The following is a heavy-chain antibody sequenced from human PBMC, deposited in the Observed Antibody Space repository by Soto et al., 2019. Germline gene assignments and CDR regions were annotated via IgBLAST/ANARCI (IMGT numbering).Heavy chain of an antibody. D-gene: IGHD3-22*01. CDR1: GYTFTSYG. Sequence: QVQLVQSGAEVKKPGASVKVSCKASGYTFTSYGISWVRQAPGQGLEWMGRISAYNGNTNYAQKLQGRVTMTTDTSTSTAYMELRSLRSDDTAVYYCARDESVDDSSGYIPLFDYWGQGTLVTVSS. CDR2: ISAYNGNT. V-gene: IGHV1-18*04. J-gene: IGHJ4*02. CDR3: ARDESVDDSSGYIPLFDY.